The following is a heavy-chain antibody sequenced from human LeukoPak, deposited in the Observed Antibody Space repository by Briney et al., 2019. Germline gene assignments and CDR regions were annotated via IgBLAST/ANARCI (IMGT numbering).Heavy chain of an antibody. CDR1: GGPFSGYY. CDR2: INHSGDI. D-gene: IGHD4-23*01. Sequence: SETLSLTCAASGGPFSGYYWNWIRQPPGKGLEWIGEINHSGDINYNPSLKSRVTISVDTSKNQFSLKVRSVTAADTAVYYCARDRRWPQTIFDYWGQGTLVTVSS. V-gene: IGHV4-34*01. CDR3: ARDRRWPQTIFDY. J-gene: IGHJ4*02.